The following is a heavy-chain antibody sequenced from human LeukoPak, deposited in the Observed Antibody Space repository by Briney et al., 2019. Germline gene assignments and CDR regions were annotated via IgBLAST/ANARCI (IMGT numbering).Heavy chain of an antibody. CDR2: ISSSSSYI. J-gene: IGHJ4*02. CDR3: AREIYDGSGSSVFDY. D-gene: IGHD3-22*01. V-gene: IGHV3-21*01. Sequence: GGSLRLSCAASGFTFRSYSMNWVRQAPGKGLEWVSSISSSSSYIYYADSVKGRFTISRDNPKNTLYLQMNSLRAEDTAVYYCAREIYDGSGSSVFDYWGQGTLVTVAS. CDR1: GFTFRSYS.